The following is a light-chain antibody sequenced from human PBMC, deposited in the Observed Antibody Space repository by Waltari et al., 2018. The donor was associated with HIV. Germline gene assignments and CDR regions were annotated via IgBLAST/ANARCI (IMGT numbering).Light chain of an antibody. J-gene: IGLJ2*01. CDR2: NVN. CDR1: SGDVGGYNF. Sequence: LTQPASVSGSPGQSITISCTGTSGDVGGYNFVSWYQKHPGKAPKLIIYNVNSRPSGVSIRFSGSRSANTASLTISGLQAEDEADYFCSSYTSSGPRYVLFGGGTRLTVL. CDR3: SSYTSSGPRYVL. V-gene: IGLV2-14*03.